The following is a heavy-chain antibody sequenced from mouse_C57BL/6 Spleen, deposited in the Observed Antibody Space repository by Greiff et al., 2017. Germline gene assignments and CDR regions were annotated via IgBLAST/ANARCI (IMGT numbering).Heavy chain of an antibody. Sequence: EVKLQESGGGLVKPGGSLKLSCAASGFTFSDYGMHWVRQAPEKGLEWVAYISSGSSTIYYADTVKGRFTISRDNAKNTLFLQMTSLRSEDTAMYYCARPGDYYGSSYWYFDVWGTGTTVTVSS. CDR2: ISSGSSTI. V-gene: IGHV5-17*01. CDR1: GFTFSDYG. D-gene: IGHD1-1*01. CDR3: ARPGDYYGSSYWYFDV. J-gene: IGHJ1*03.